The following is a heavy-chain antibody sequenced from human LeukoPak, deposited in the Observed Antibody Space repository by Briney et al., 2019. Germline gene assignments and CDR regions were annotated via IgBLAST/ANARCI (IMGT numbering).Heavy chain of an antibody. CDR3: ARGKVWAPYRYFDL. Sequence: PSETLSLICTVCGGSISSHYWSCIRQPSGKGLVWVGYSYYRGRTNYNHSLKGRVTISVDTSKNQYPLKLSSVTAADTAVYYCARGKVWAPYRYFDLWGRGTLVTVPS. CDR1: GGSISSHY. CDR2: SYYRGRT. J-gene: IGHJ2*01. D-gene: IGHD1-14*01. V-gene: IGHV4-59*11.